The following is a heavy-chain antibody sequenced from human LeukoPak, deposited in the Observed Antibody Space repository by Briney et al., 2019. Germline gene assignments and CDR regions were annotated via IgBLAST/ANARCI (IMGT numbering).Heavy chain of an antibody. J-gene: IGHJ3*02. Sequence: PSQTLSLTCTVSGGSISSGDYYWSWIRQPPGKGLEWIGYIYYSGSTYYNPSLKSRVTISVDTSKNQFSLKLSSVTAADTAVYYCASDLRSPELNAFDIWGQGTMVTVSS. D-gene: IGHD5/OR15-5a*01. V-gene: IGHV4-30-4*08. CDR3: ASDLRSPELNAFDI. CDR2: IYYSGST. CDR1: GGSISSGDYY.